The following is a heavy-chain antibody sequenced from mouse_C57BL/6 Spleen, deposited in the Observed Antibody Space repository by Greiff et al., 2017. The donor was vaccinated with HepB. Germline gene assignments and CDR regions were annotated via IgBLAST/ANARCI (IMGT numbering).Heavy chain of an antibody. CDR3: ARSDDGYYVDYYAMDY. D-gene: IGHD2-3*01. J-gene: IGHJ4*01. CDR1: GYAFSSYW. Sequence: VKLVESGAELVKPGASVKISCKASGYAFSSYWMNWVKQRPGKGLEWIGQIYPGDGDTNYNGKFKGKATLTADKSSSTAYMQLSSLTSEDSAVYFCARSDDGYYVDYYAMDYWGQGTSVTVSS. CDR2: IYPGDGDT. V-gene: IGHV1-80*01.